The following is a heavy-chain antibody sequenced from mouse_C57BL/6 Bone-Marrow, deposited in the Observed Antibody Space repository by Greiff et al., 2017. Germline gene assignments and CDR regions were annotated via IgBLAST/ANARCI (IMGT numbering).Heavy chain of an antibody. CDR3: ARWGLRGYAMDY. CDR1: GYTFTSYW. J-gene: IGHJ4*01. CDR2: IDPSDSYT. Sequence: VQLQQPGAELVKPGASVKLSCKASGYTFTSYWMQWVKQRPGPGLEWIGEIDPSDSYTNYNQKFKGKATLTVDTSSSTAYMQLSSLTSEDSAVYYCARWGLRGYAMDYWGQGTSVTVSS. D-gene: IGHD2-4*01. V-gene: IGHV1-50*01.